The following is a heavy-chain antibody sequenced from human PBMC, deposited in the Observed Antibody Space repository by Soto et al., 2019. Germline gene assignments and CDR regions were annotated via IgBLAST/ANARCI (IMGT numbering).Heavy chain of an antibody. CDR3: AKMHHDRGSCPYYYCTGV. Sequence: PGGSLRLSCAASGFTFSSYGMHWVRQAPGKGLEWVAVISYDGSNKYYADSVKGRFTISRDNSKNTLFLQMNSLRVEDTALYYCAKMHHDRGSCPYYYCTGVWGQETTVTASS. CDR2: ISYDGSNK. J-gene: IGHJ6*02. V-gene: IGHV3-30*18. D-gene: IGHD5-12*01. CDR1: GFTFSSYG.